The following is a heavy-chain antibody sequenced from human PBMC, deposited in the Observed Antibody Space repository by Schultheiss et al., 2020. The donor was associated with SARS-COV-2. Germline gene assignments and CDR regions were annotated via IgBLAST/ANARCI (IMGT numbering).Heavy chain of an antibody. Sequence: GGSLRLSCAASGFTFSSYWMSWVRQAPGKGLEWVGRIKSKTDGGTTDYAAPVKGRFTISRDDSKNTLYLQMNSLKTEDTAVYYCTTDPRITMVRGVIVGELSPNPRGYWGQGTLVTVSS. CDR1: GFTFSSYW. J-gene: IGHJ4*02. D-gene: IGHD3-10*01. CDR2: IKSKTDGGTT. CDR3: TTDPRITMVRGVIVGELSPNPRGY. V-gene: IGHV3-15*01.